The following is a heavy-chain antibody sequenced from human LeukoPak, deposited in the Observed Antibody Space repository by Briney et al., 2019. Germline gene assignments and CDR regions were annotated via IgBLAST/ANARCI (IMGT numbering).Heavy chain of an antibody. D-gene: IGHD5-12*01. V-gene: IGHV3-23*01. CDR1: GFTTSSYF. J-gene: IGHJ4*02. CDR2: IIGSGGST. Sequence: GGSLRLSWAASGFTTSSYFMSWVRQAPGKGLEWVSGIIGSGGSTYYADSVKGRFTISRDNSKNTLYLQVNSLTAEDTAVYYCAKGAYDYIEVAYFDYWGQGTLVTVSS. CDR3: AKGAYDYIEVAYFDY.